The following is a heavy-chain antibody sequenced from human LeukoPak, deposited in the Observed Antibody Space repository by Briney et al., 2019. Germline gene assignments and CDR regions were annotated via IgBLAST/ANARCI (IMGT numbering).Heavy chain of an antibody. D-gene: IGHD2-15*01. CDR1: AYSISSGYY. V-gene: IGHV4-38-2*01. CDR3: ARTGYCSGGSCYSDY. CDR2: IYHSGTT. J-gene: IGHJ4*02. Sequence: KTSETLSFTCAVSAYSISSGYYWAWIRQPPGKGLEWIGSIYHSGTTYYNPSLKSRVTISVDTSKNQFSLKLSSVTAADTAVYYCARTGYCSGGSCYSDYWGQGTLVTVSS.